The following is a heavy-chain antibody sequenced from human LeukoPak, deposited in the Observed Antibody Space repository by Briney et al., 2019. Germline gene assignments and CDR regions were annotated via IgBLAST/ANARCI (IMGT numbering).Heavy chain of an antibody. CDR2: IYYSGST. D-gene: IGHD6-13*01. CDR3: ARDISSSRDY. Sequence: PSETLSLTCTVSGGSISSYYWSWVRQPPGKGLEWIGYIYYSGSTNYNPSLKSRVTISVDTSKNQFSLKLSSVTAADTAVYYCARDISSSRDYWGQGTLVTVSS. CDR1: GGSISSYY. V-gene: IGHV4-59*01. J-gene: IGHJ4*02.